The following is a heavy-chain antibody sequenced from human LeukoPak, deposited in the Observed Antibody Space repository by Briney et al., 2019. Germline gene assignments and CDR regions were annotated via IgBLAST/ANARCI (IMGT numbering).Heavy chain of an antibody. CDR2: ISGSGGST. V-gene: IGHV3-23*01. CDR3: AKGYYDYVWGSYYFDY. Sequence: GGSLRLSCAASGFTFSSYAMSWVRQAPGKGLEWVSAISGSGGSTYYADSVKGRFTISRDNSRDMLYLQMNSLRAEDTAVYYCAKGYYDYVWGSYYFDYWGQGTLVTVSS. J-gene: IGHJ4*02. D-gene: IGHD3-16*01. CDR1: GFTFSSYA.